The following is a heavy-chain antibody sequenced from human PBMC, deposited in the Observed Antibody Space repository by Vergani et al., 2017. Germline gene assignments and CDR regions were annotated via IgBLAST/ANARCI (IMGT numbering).Heavy chain of an antibody. D-gene: IGHD6-19*01. CDR1: GGSISSYY. CDR2: ISYSGST. CDR3: ARGRRRSIAVAGTRYYYYYGMDV. V-gene: IGHV4-59*01. J-gene: IGHJ6*02. Sequence: QVQLQESGPGLVKPSETLSLTCTVSGGSISSYYWSWIRQPPGKGLEWIGYISYSGSTNYNPSLKSRVTISVDTSKNQFSLKLSSVTAADTAVYYCARGRRRSIAVAGTRYYYYYGMDVWGQGTTVTVSS.